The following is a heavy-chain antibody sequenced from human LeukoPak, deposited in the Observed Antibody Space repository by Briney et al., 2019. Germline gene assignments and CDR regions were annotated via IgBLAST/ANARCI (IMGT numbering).Heavy chain of an antibody. CDR3: ARTTVTPWRAFDI. CDR1: GGSFSGYY. Sequence: PSETLSLTCAVYGGSFSGYYWSWIRQPPGKGLEWIGEINHSGSTNYNPSLKSRVTISVDTSKNQFSLKLSSVTAADTAVYYCARTTVTPWRAFDIWGQGTMVTVSS. J-gene: IGHJ3*02. D-gene: IGHD4-11*01. V-gene: IGHV4-34*01. CDR2: INHSGST.